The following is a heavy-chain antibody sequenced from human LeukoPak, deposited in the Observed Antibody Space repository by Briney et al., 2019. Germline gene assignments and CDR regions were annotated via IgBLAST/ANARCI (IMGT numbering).Heavy chain of an antibody. V-gene: IGHV3-30*02. Sequence: PGGSLRLSCAASGFIFSNYGMHWVRQAPGKGLEWVAFIRYDGSLKYYADSVKGRFTISRDNAKNSLYLQMNSLRAEDTALYYCARVRSITMIVVVIEHYYYMDVWGKGTTVTVSS. CDR1: GFIFSNYG. D-gene: IGHD3-22*01. CDR2: IRYDGSLK. J-gene: IGHJ6*03. CDR3: ARVRSITMIVVVIEHYYYMDV.